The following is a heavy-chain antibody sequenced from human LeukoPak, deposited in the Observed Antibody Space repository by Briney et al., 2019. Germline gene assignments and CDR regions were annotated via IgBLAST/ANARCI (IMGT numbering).Heavy chain of an antibody. J-gene: IGHJ4*02. CDR2: IYSGGST. Sequence: GGSLRLSCAASGFTVSSNYMSWVRQAPGKGLEWVSVIYSGGSTYYADSVKGRFTISRDNSKNTLYLQMNSLRAEDTAVYYCARAITMVRGVIPDHFDYWGQGTLVTVSS. CDR1: GFTVSSNY. V-gene: IGHV3-66*01. CDR3: ARAITMVRGVIPDHFDY. D-gene: IGHD3-10*01.